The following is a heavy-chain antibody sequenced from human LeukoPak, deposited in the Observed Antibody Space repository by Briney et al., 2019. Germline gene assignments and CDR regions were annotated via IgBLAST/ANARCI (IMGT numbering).Heavy chain of an antibody. V-gene: IGHV1-18*01. CDR1: GYTFANFG. CDR2: ISVYNGNT. D-gene: IGHD2-2*02. Sequence: ASVTVSCKASGYTFANFGITWVRQAPGQGLEWMGWISVYNGNTNYAQNLQGRVTLTTDTSTSTAYMELRSLRSDDTALYYCARTCSSSSCYMVHWGQGTLVTVPS. J-gene: IGHJ4*02. CDR3: ARTCSSSSCYMVH.